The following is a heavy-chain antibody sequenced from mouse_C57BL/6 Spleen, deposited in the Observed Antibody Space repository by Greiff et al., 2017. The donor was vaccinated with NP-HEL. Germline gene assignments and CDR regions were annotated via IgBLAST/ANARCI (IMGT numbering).Heavy chain of an antibody. J-gene: IGHJ4*01. Sequence: QVHVKQSGAELVKPGASVKLSCKASGYTFTEYTIHWVKQRSGQGLEWIGWFYPGSGSIKYNEKFKDKATLTADKSSSTVYMELSRLTSEDSAVYFCARHEDDSNSMDYWGQGTSVTVSS. D-gene: IGHD2-5*01. V-gene: IGHV1-62-2*01. CDR2: FYPGSGSI. CDR1: GYTFTEYT. CDR3: ARHEDDSNSMDY.